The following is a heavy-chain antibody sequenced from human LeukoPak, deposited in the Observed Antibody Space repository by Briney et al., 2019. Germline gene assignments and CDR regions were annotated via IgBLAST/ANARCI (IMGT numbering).Heavy chain of an antibody. J-gene: IGHJ6*02. Sequence: PGGSLRLSCAASGFTFSSYAMHWVRQAPGKALEWVAVISYDGSNKYYADSVKGRFTISRDNSKNTLYLQMNSLRAEDTAVYYCARERIRDAVAGNYYYYGMDVWGQGTTVTVSS. CDR3: ARERIRDAVAGNYYYYGMDV. D-gene: IGHD6-19*01. CDR2: ISYDGSNK. V-gene: IGHV3-30*04. CDR1: GFTFSSYA.